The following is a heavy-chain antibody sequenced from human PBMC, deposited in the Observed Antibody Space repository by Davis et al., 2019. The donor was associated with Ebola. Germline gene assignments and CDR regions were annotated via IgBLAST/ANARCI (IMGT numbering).Heavy chain of an antibody. D-gene: IGHD3-22*01. CDR3: AKGELVITRGYFDY. Sequence: GESLKTPCTASGFPFSNYGIHWVRQAPGKGLEWVAVISYDGSNKYYADSVKGRFTISRDNSKNTLFLQMSSLRPEDTAIYYCAKGELVITRGYFDYWGQGAQVTVSS. J-gene: IGHJ4*02. CDR1: GFPFSNYG. CDR2: ISYDGSNK. V-gene: IGHV3-30*18.